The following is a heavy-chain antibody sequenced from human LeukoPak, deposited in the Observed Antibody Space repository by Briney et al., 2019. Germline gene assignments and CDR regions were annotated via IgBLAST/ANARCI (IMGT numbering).Heavy chain of an antibody. D-gene: IGHD2-2*01. Sequence: KPSETLSLTCTVSGGSISSSSYYWGWIRQPPGKGLEWIGSIYYSGSTYYNPSLKSRVTISVDTSKNQFSLKLSSVTAADTAVYYCASVLGYCSSTSCYLPYYYYYMDVWGKGTTVPVSS. CDR1: GGSISSSSYY. J-gene: IGHJ6*03. CDR3: ASVLGYCSSTSCYLPYYYYYMDV. CDR2: IYYSGST. V-gene: IGHV4-39*01.